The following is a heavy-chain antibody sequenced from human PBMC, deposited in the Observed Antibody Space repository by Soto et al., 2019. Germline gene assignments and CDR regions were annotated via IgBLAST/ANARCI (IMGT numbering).Heavy chain of an antibody. V-gene: IGHV4-4*07. J-gene: IGHJ6*02. CDR3: ARGGSTHYFYGLDV. CDR2: VAASGST. Sequence: SQTLSLTSTLSAGSTRGIFWTRDRQPPGMPLEGLGHVAASGSTAYNPSLRSRLSLTLAVSKNRFSLALASVTAADTATYFCARGGSTHYFYGLDVWGQGTTVTVSS. CDR1: AGSTRGIF.